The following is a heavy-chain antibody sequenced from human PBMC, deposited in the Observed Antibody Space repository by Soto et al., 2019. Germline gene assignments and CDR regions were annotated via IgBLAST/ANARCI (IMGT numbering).Heavy chain of an antibody. CDR2: ISYDGSNR. V-gene: IGHV3-30*03. CDR3: ARQGLPHLNSFDP. J-gene: IGHJ5*02. D-gene: IGHD2-15*01. Sequence: GGSLRLSCAASGFTFSDYGIHWARQAPGKGLEWVAVISYDGSNRYYADSVEGRFTISRDNSNNLVSLQMNNLRAEDTALYYCARQGLPHLNSFDPWGQGTLVTVSS. CDR1: GFTFSDYG.